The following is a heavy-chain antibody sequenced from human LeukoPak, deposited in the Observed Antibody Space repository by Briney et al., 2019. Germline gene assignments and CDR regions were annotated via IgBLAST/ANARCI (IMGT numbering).Heavy chain of an antibody. CDR3: AKVIRNYDSSGYYRDY. J-gene: IGHJ4*02. V-gene: IGHV3-30*02. Sequence: GGSLRLSCAASGFTFSSYGMHWVRQAPGKGLEWVAFIRYDGSNKYYADSVKGRFTISRDNSKNTLYLQMNSLRAEDTAVYYCAKVIRNYDSSGYYRDYWGQGTLVTVSS. CDR2: IRYDGSNK. CDR1: GFTFSSYG. D-gene: IGHD3-22*01.